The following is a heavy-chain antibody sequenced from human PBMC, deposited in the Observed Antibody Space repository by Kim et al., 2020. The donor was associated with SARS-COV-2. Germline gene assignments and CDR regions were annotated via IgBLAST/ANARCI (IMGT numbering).Heavy chain of an antibody. CDR3: ARVNSSGWYQALVGFIDY. CDR1: GFTFSSYG. J-gene: IGHJ4*02. CDR2: ISYDGSNK. Sequence: GGSLRLSCAASGFTFSSYGMHWVRQAPGKGLEWVAVISYDGSNKYYADSVKGRFTISRDNSKNTLYLQMNSLRAEDTAVYYCARVNSSGWYQALVGFIDYWGQGTLVTVSS. V-gene: IGHV3-33*05. D-gene: IGHD6-19*01.